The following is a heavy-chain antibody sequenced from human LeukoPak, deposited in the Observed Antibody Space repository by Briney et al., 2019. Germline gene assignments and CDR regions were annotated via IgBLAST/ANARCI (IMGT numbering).Heavy chain of an antibody. CDR3: ARDRSEAYYYGMDV. Sequence: ASVTVSCTASGYTFTSYYTHWVRQAPGQGLEWMGIINPSGGSTSYAQKFQGRVTMTRDTSTSTVYMELSSLRSEDTAVYYCARDRSEAYYYGMDVWGQGTTVTVSS. CDR1: GYTFTSYY. J-gene: IGHJ6*02. D-gene: IGHD1-14*01. CDR2: INPSGGST. V-gene: IGHV1-46*01.